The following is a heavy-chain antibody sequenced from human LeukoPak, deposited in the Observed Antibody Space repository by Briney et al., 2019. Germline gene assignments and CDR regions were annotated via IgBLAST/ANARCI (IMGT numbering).Heavy chain of an antibody. J-gene: IGHJ4*02. V-gene: IGHV1-69*13. CDR2: IIPIFSTT. CDR3: AREMLAYCGGDCNYPFGY. D-gene: IGHD2-21*02. CDR1: GGTFSSYA. Sequence: GASVKVSCKASGGTFSSYAISWVRQAPGQELEWTGGIIPIFSTTNYAQKFQGRVTITADESTSTAYMELSSLRSEDTAVYYCAREMLAYCGGDCNYPFGYWGQGTLVTVSS.